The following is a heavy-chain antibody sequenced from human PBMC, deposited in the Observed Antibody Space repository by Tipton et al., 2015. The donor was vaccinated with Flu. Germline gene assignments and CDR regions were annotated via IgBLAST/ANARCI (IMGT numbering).Heavy chain of an antibody. CDR2: IHKTGST. V-gene: IGHV4-38-2*01. CDR3: AGRDYSNYVSEPKNWVDP. J-gene: IGHJ5*02. CDR1: GDSIGIDYY. Sequence: TLSLTCSVSGDSIGIDYYWGWIRQTPGKGLEWIGNIHKTGSTYFNPSLRSRVTFSVDTSKTHFSLRLASVTAADTAVYYCAGRDYSNYVSEPKNWVDPWGQGTLVTVSS. D-gene: IGHD4-11*01.